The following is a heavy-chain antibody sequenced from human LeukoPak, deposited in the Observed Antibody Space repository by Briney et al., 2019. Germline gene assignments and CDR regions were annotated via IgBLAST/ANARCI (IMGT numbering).Heavy chain of an antibody. V-gene: IGHV3-23*01. CDR1: GFTFSSYA. CDR2: ISGSGGST. CDR3: AKDLWYSSSWYPNDY. Sequence: GGSLRLSCAAPGFTFSSYAMSWVRQAPGKGLEWVSAISGSGGSTYYADSVKGRFTISRDNSKNTLYPQMNSLRAEDTAVYYCAKDLWYSSSWYPNDYWGQGTLVTVSS. D-gene: IGHD6-13*01. J-gene: IGHJ4*02.